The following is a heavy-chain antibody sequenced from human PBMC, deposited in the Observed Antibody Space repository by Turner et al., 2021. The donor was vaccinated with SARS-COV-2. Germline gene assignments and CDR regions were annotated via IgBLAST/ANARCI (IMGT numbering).Heavy chain of an antibody. Sequence: EVQLVESGGGLVQPGGSLSRSCAASGFTFSSDWMSWVRQAPGKGLEWVANIKQDGSEKYYVDSVKGRFTISRDNAKNSLYLQMNSLRAEDTAVYYCARLHTSSWYFDYWGQGTLVTGSS. J-gene: IGHJ4*02. CDR3: ARLHTSSWYFDY. V-gene: IGHV3-7*03. CDR2: IKQDGSEK. CDR1: GFTFSSDW. D-gene: IGHD6-13*01.